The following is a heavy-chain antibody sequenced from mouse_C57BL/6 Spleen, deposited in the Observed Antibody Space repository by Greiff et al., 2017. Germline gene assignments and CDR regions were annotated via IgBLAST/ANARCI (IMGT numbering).Heavy chain of an antibody. CDR1: GYAFSSSW. CDR2: IYPGDGDT. CDR3: ARGPYYDYGYAMDY. J-gene: IGHJ4*01. D-gene: IGHD2-4*01. Sequence: QVQLQQSGPELVKPGASVKISCKASGYAFSSSWMNWVKQRPGKGLEWIGRIYPGDGDTNYNGKFKGKATLTADKSSSTAYMQLSSLTSEDSAVYFCARGPYYDYGYAMDYWGQGTSVTVSS. V-gene: IGHV1-82*01.